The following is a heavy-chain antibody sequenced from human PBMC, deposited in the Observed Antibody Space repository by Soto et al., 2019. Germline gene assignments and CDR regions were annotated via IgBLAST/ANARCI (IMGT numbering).Heavy chain of an antibody. V-gene: IGHV3-23*01. J-gene: IGHJ4*02. D-gene: IGHD6-19*01. Sequence: EVPLLESGGGLVQPGGSLRLSFTASGFTFSSYAMNWVRQAPGKGLEWVSVISGSGGSTYYADSVKGRFTISRDNSKNKLYLQMNSLRAEDTAVYYCASRTSGWYFDYWGQGTLVTVSS. CDR1: GFTFSSYA. CDR2: ISGSGGST. CDR3: ASRTSGWYFDY.